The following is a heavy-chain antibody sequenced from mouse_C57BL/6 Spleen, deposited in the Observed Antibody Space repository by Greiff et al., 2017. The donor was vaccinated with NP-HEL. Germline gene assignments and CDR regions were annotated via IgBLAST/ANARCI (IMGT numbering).Heavy chain of an antibody. D-gene: IGHD2-1*01. V-gene: IGHV1-59*01. CDR3: ARFYGNYGYFDV. Sequence: VQLQQPGAELVRPGTSVKLSCKASGYTFTSYWMHWVKQRPGQGLEWIGVIDPSDSYTNYNQKFKGKATLTVDTSSSTAYMQLSSLTSEDSAVYYCARFYGNYGYFDVWGTGTTVTVSS. CDR2: IDPSDSYT. CDR1: GYTFTSYW. J-gene: IGHJ1*03.